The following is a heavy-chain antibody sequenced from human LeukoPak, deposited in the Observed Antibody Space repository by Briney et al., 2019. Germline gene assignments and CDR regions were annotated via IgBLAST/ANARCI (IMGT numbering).Heavy chain of an antibody. Sequence: GGSLRLSCAASGFTFSSYSMNWVRQAPGKGLEWVSSISSNSRYTYYADSVKGRFTISRDNAKSSLYLQMNSLRADDTAVYYCARDNPNYYMDVWGKGTTVTVSS. CDR2: ISSNSRYT. J-gene: IGHJ6*03. CDR3: ARDNPNYYMDV. CDR1: GFTFSSYS. V-gene: IGHV3-21*01.